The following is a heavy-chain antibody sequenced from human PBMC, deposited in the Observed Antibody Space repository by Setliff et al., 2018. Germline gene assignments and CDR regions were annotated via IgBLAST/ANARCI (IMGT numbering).Heavy chain of an antibody. CDR3: ARHGNYGDYSND. J-gene: IGHJ4*02. Sequence: TGESLTLSCKGSGYSFTTYWIDWVRQMPGKGLEWMGMIFPGNSDVRYSPSFQGQVTISAXXSITXXXXXXSSLKASDTAMYYCARHGNYGDYSNDWGQGTLVTVSS. CDR2: IFPGNSDV. CDR1: GYSFTTYW. D-gene: IGHD4-17*01. V-gene: IGHV5-51*01.